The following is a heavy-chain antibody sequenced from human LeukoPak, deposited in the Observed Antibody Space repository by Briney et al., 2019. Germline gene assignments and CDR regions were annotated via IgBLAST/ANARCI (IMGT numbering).Heavy chain of an antibody. J-gene: IGHJ3*02. CDR1: GFTFSNAW. V-gene: IGHV3-15*01. CDR3: TTNDAFDI. CDR2: IKTRIDGDGGAT. Sequence: KTGGSLRLSCAASGFTFSNAWMNWVRQAPGKGLEWVGRIKTRIDGDGGATDYAAPVKGRFSISRDDSKNTLYLQMNSLKTEDTAVYYCTTNDAFDIWGQGTMVTVSS.